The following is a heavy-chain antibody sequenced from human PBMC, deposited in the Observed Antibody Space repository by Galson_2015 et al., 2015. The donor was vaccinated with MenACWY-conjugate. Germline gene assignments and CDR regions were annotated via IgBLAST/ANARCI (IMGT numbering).Heavy chain of an antibody. CDR2: INGDGSAT. CDR3: ARALGGYCRRKPCPGNYMDV. V-gene: IGHV3-74*01. D-gene: IGHD2-15*01. Sequence: SLRLSCAVSGFTFSSHWMHWVRQAPGKGLVWVSRINGDGSATNYADSVKGRFTISRDNANNTLYVQMNSLRAEDTAVYYCARALGGYCRRKPCPGNYMDVWGKGTTVTVFS. J-gene: IGHJ6*03. CDR1: GFTFSSHW.